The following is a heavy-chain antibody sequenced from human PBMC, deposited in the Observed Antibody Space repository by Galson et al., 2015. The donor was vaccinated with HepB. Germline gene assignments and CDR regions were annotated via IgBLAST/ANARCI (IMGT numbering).Heavy chain of an antibody. Sequence: SLRLSCAASGFTFSSYSMNWVRQAPGKGLEWVSYTSSSSSTIYYADSVKGRFTISRDNAKNSLYLQMNSLRDEDTAVYYCARGEIDCSSTSCYIPYYYYYYGMDVWGQGTTVTVSS. V-gene: IGHV3-48*02. CDR3: ARGEIDCSSTSCYIPYYYYYYGMDV. CDR2: TSSSSSTI. CDR1: GFTFSSYS. D-gene: IGHD2-2*02. J-gene: IGHJ6*02.